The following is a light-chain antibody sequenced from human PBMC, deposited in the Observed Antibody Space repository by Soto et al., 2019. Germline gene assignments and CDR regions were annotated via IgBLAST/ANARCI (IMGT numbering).Light chain of an antibody. CDR2: DGT. CDR3: QQYKSYPWT. CDR1: QSISAW. J-gene: IGKJ1*01. Sequence: DIQMTQSPSTLSASVGDRVTISCRASQSISAWLAWYQQKPGKAPKLLIYDGTSLESGVSSRFSGSGSGTEFTVTISSLQPDDFSTYYCQQYKSYPWTCGQGTKVEIK. V-gene: IGKV1-5*01.